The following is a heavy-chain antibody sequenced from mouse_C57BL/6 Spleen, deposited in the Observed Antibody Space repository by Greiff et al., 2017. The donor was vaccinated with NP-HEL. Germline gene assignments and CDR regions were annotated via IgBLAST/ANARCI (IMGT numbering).Heavy chain of an antibody. CDR1: GYTFTSYW. D-gene: IGHD2-1*01. V-gene: IGHV1-64*01. CDR2: IHPNSGST. CDR3: ASGDGNSRTPFAY. J-gene: IGHJ3*01. Sequence: QVQLKQPGAELVKPGASVKLSCKASGYTFTSYWMHWVKQRPGQGLEWIGMIHPNSGSTNYNEKFKSKATLTVDKSSSTAYMQLSSLTSEDSAVYYCASGDGNSRTPFAYWGQGTLVTVSA.